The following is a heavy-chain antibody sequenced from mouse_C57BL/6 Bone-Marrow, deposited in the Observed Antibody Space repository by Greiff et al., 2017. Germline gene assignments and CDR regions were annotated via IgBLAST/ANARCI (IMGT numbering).Heavy chain of an antibody. V-gene: IGHV2-2*01. CDR1: GFSLTSYG. J-gene: IGHJ3*01. CDR3: ARDRSGDVFAY. D-gene: IGHD3-2*02. CDR2: IWSGGST. Sequence: QVQLQQSGPGLVQPSQSLSITCTVSGFSLTSYGVHWVRQSPGKGLEWLGVIWSGGSTDYNAAFISRLSISKDNSKSQVFFKMNSLQADDTAIYYCARDRSGDVFAYWGQGTLVTVSA.